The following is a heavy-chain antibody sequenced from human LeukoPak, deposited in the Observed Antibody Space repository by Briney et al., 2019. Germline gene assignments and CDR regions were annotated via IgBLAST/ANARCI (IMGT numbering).Heavy chain of an antibody. Sequence: SETLSLTCTGSGGSISSSSYYWGWIRQPPGKGLEWIGATYYSGIPYYNPSLKSRVTLSVDTSKNQFSLKLSSVTAADTAVYYCARHRTTVTTGLIWGQGTLVTVSS. J-gene: IGHJ4*02. D-gene: IGHD4-17*01. CDR2: TYYSGIP. V-gene: IGHV4-39*01. CDR1: GGSISSSSYY. CDR3: ARHRTTVTTGLI.